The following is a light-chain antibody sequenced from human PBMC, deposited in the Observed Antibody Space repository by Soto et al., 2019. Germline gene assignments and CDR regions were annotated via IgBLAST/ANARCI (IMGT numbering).Light chain of an antibody. CDR1: QSVSTN. V-gene: IGKV3-15*01. Sequence: EIVMTQSPDTLSVTPGERATLSCRASQSVSTNLAWYQQKPVQAPRLLIYDASTRATGIPARFSGSGSGTEFTLTISSLQSEDFAVYFCQQYNNWPPITLGQGTRLEIK. CDR2: DAS. J-gene: IGKJ5*01. CDR3: QQYNNWPPIT.